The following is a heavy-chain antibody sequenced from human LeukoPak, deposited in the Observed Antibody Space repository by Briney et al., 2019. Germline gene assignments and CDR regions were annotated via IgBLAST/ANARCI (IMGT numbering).Heavy chain of an antibody. V-gene: IGHV3-64D*06. D-gene: IGHD1-26*01. CDR3: VKVIVLAFDI. Sequence: HPGGALRLACSAPVFTFSSYARHWGRRAPGRGLEYVSAISSKGSRTYYADSVKGTLTTSRDNSKNTLYLQMSSLRAEDTAMYYCVKVIVLAFDIWGQGKMVTVS. CDR2: ISSKGSRT. J-gene: IGHJ3*02. CDR1: VFTFSSYA.